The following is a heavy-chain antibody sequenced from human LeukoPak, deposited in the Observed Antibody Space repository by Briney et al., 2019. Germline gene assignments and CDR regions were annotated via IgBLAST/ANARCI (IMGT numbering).Heavy chain of an antibody. J-gene: IGHJ4*02. CDR1: GFTFSSYA. V-gene: IGHV3-64D*09. D-gene: IGHD6-19*01. CDR2: ISSNGGST. CDR3: VKGTNLYSSGWSY. Sequence: PGGSLRLSCSASGFTFSSYAMHWVRQAPGKGLEYVSAISSNGGSTYYADSVKGRFTISRDNSKNTLYLQMSSLRAEDTAVYYCVKGTNLYSSGWSYSGQGTLVTVS.